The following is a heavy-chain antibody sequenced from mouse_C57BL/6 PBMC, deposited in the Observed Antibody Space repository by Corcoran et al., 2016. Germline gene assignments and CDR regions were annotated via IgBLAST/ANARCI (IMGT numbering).Heavy chain of an antibody. CDR3: ARGDYSNYVNAMDY. CDR2: IYPRSGNT. CDR1: GYTFTSYG. V-gene: IGHV1-81*01. J-gene: IGHJ4*01. Sequence: QVQLQQSGAELARPGASVKLSCKASGYTFTSYGISWVKQRTGQGLEWIGEIYPRSGNTYYNEKFKGKAILTADKSSSTAYMELRSLTSEDSAVYFCARGDYSNYVNAMDYWGQGTSVTVSS. D-gene: IGHD2-5*01.